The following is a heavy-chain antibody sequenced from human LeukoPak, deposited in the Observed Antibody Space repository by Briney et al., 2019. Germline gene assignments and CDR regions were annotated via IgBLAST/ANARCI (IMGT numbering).Heavy chain of an antibody. CDR1: GGSISSHY. D-gene: IGHD2-2*02. CDR3: ARDFRGYCSSTSCYTGYYYYMDV. Sequence: SETLSLTCTVSGGSISSHYWSWIRQPPGKGLEWVGDISYSGSTNYNSSLKSRVTISVDTSKNQFSLKLSSVTAADTAVYYCARDFRGYCSSTSCYTGYYYYMDVWGKGTTVTVSS. CDR2: ISYSGST. V-gene: IGHV4-59*11. J-gene: IGHJ6*03.